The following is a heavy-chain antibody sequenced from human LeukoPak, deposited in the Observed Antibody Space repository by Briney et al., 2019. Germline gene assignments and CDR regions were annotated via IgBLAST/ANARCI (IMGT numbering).Heavy chain of an antibody. CDR3: AHTIITGTTPLNYGMDV. CDR1: GFSLSTSGVG. CDR2: IYWDDDK. Sequence: SGPTLVNPTQTLTLTCTFSGFSLSTSGVGVGWIRQPPGTALEWLALIYWDDDKRYSPSLKSRLTITKDTSKNQVVLTMTNMDPVDTATYYCAHTIITGTTPLNYGMDVWGQGTTVTVSS. D-gene: IGHD1-20*01. V-gene: IGHV2-5*02. J-gene: IGHJ6*02.